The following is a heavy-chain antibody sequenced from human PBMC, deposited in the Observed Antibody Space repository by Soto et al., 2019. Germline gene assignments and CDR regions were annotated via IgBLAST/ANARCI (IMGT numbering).Heavy chain of an antibody. J-gene: IGHJ4*01. CDR1: GVAFSAYG. CDR2: IHHDGSYV. CDR3: VTQAYNNGWEFPDY. Sequence: PGGSLRLSCVTSGVAFSAYGMHWVRQAPGKGLEWVATIHHDGSYVNYADSVKGRFTISRDNSKNTLYLQTNSLRAEDTAVYYCVTQAYNNGWEFPDYWGHGTLVTVSS. D-gene: IGHD6-19*01. V-gene: IGHV3-30*02.